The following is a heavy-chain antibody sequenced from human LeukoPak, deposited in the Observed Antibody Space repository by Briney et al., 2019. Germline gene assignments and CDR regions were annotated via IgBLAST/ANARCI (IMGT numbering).Heavy chain of an antibody. D-gene: IGHD4-17*01. CDR2: IYTSGST. Sequence: ETLSLTCTVXGGSIXSYYWSWIRQPAGKGLEWIGRIYTSGSTNYNPSLKSRVTISVDTSKNQFSLKLSSVTAADTAVYYCARGGGYGVPEGRWYFDYWGQGTLVTVSS. CDR3: ARGGGYGVPEGRWYFDY. CDR1: GGSIXSYY. J-gene: IGHJ4*02. V-gene: IGHV4-4*07.